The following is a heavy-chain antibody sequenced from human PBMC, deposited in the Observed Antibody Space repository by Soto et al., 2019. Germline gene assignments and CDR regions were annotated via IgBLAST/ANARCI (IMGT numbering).Heavy chain of an antibody. CDR1: GGSISSYY. J-gene: IGHJ6*03. V-gene: IGHV4-59*01. D-gene: IGHD3-16*01. Sequence: SETLSLTCTVSGGSISSYYWSWIRQPPGKGLEWIGYIYYSGSTNYNPSLKSRVTISVDTSKNQFSLKLSSVTAADTAVYYCARGVLSGETYYYYYYRDVWGKGTTVTVSS. CDR3: ARGVLSGETYYYYYYRDV. CDR2: IYYSGST.